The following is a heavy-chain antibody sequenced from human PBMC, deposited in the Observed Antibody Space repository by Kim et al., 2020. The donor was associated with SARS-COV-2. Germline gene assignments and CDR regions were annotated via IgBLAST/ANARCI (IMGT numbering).Heavy chain of an antibody. CDR2: IIPIFGTA. CDR1: GGTFSSYA. V-gene: IGHV1-69*13. Sequence: SVKVSCKASGGTFSSYAISWVRQAPGQGLEWMGGIIPIFGTANYAQKFQGRVTITADESTSTAYMELSSLRSEDTAVYYCVLRYFDWVEVVPWGQGTLVTVSS. CDR3: VLRYFDWVEVVP. D-gene: IGHD3-9*01. J-gene: IGHJ5*02.